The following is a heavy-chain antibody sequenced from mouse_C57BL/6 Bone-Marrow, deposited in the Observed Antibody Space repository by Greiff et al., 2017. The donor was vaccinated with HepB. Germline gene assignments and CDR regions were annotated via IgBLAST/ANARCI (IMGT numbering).Heavy chain of an antibody. CDR2: IWSGGST. Sequence: VQLKQSGPGLVQPSQSLSITCTVSGFSLTSYGVHWVRQPPGKGLEWLGVIWSGGSTDYNAAFISRLSISKDNSKSQVFFKMNSLQADDTAIYYCAKMGLREVYYAMDHWGQGTSVTVSS. CDR3: AKMGLREVYYAMDH. V-gene: IGHV2-4*01. CDR1: GFSLTSYG. J-gene: IGHJ4*01. D-gene: IGHD4-1*01.